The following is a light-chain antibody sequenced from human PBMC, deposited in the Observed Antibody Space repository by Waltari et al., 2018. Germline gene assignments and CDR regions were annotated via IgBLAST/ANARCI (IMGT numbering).Light chain of an antibody. Sequence: EIVMTQSPATLSVSPGERATLSCRASQSVNSNLAWYQQKTGQAPRLLIYGSSTRATGIPARFSGSGSGTEFTLTISSLQSEDFAVYYCQQYNAWPLTFGGGTKVEIK. CDR1: QSVNSN. CDR2: GSS. CDR3: QQYNAWPLT. V-gene: IGKV3-15*01. J-gene: IGKJ4*01.